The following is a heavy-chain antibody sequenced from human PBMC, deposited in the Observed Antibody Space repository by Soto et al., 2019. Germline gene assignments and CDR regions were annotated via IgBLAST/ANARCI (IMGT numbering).Heavy chain of an antibody. V-gene: IGHV3-30*03. D-gene: IGHD3-10*01. CDR3: ARDSGWPILNFDN. CDR1: DFDFSSYG. CDR2: SSYDGRET. Sequence: GGSLRLSCAASDFDFSSYGIHWVRQAPGKGLEWVAASSYDGRETFYADSAKGRFTVSKEMSKNTAFLQMNALRHEDTAVYFCARDSGWPILNFDNWGQGTPVTAPQ. J-gene: IGHJ4*02.